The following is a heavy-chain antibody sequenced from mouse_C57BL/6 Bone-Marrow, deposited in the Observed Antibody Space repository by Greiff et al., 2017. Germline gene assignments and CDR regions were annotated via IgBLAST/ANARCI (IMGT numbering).Heavy chain of an antibody. V-gene: IGHV1-82*01. CDR2: IYPGDGDT. CDR1: GYAFSSSW. J-gene: IGHJ2*01. Sequence: QVQLQQSGPELVKPGASVKISCKASGYAFSSSWMNWVKQRPGKGLEWIGRIYPGDGDTNYNGKFKGKATRTADKSSSTAYMQLSSLTSEDSAVYFCARSSRGYWGQGTTLTVSS. CDR3: ARSSRGY.